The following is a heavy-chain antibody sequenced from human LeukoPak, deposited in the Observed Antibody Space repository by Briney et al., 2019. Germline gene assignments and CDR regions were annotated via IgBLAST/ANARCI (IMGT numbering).Heavy chain of an antibody. CDR3: ARAQYSDYVLHNWFDS. D-gene: IGHD5-12*01. CDR2: IIPIFGTA. J-gene: IGHJ5*01. V-gene: IGHV1-69*05. Sequence: ASVKVSCKASGGTFSSYAISWVRQAPGQGLEWMGGIIPIFGTANYAQKFQGRVTITRNTSISTAYLELSSLRSEDTAVYYCARAQYSDYVLHNWFDSWGQGTLVTVSS. CDR1: GGTFSSYA.